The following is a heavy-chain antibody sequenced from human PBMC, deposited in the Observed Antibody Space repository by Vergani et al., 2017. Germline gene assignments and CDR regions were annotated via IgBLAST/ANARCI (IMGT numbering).Heavy chain of an antibody. V-gene: IGHV4-34*01. Sequence: QVQLQQWGAGLLKPSETLSLTCPVYGGSFSGYYWSWNRQPPGKGLSWIVEFNHSGSTTYNPSLKSRVTIAVDTSKNQFSLQLSSVTAADTAVYYCARNLRSTNGYFDLWGRGTLVTVSS. D-gene: IGHD4-17*01. CDR2: FNHSGST. CDR1: GGSFSGYY. CDR3: ARNLRSTNGYFDL. J-gene: IGHJ2*01.